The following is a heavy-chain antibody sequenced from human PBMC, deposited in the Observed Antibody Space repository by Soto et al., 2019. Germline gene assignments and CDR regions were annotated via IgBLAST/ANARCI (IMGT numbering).Heavy chain of an antibody. CDR3: ARDAGQYQLRLDY. V-gene: IGHV3-11*06. Sequence: QVQLVESGGGLVKPGGSLRLSCAVSGFSFSDYYMIWIRQAPGKGLEMVSYISSRSSYAVYADSVKGRFTISRDNGKNSVYLQMNSLRAEDTGIYYCARDAGQYQLRLDYWGQGALVTVSS. J-gene: IGHJ4*02. CDR2: ISSRSSYA. D-gene: IGHD2-2*01. CDR1: GFSFSDYY.